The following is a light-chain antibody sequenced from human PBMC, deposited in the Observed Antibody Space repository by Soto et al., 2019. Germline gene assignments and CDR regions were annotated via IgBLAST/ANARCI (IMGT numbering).Light chain of an antibody. J-gene: IGLJ7*01. Sequence: QSALTQPASVSGSPGQSITISCTGTSSDVGSYKNVSWYQQHPGKAPKLLIFEVSGRPSGVSSRFSGSKSGNAASLTISGLQAEDEADYYCSSYTGSSSSWLFGGGTQLTVL. CDR2: EVS. CDR1: SSDVGSYKN. V-gene: IGLV2-14*01. CDR3: SSYTGSSSSWL.